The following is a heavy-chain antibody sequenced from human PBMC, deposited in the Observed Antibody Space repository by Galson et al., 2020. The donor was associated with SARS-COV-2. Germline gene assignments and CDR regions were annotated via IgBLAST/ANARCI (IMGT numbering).Heavy chain of an antibody. V-gene: IGHV3-11*06. CDR1: GFTFSDYY. CDR2: ISTLSSPYT. Sequence: AGGSLRLSCAASGFTFSDYYMSWIRQAPGKGLEWVSYISTLSSPYTNYADSVKGRFTISRDNAKNSLYLQMNSLRVEDTAVYYCARDGSLAVGHNGDTFDFWGQGTLVTVSS. CDR3: ARDGSLAVGHNGDTFDF. J-gene: IGHJ4*02. D-gene: IGHD1-26*01.